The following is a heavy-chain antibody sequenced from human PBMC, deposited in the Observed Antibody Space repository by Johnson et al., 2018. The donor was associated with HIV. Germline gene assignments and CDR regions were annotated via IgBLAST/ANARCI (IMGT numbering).Heavy chain of an antibody. Sequence: QVQLVESGGGLIQPGGSLRLSCAASGFTVSSNYMSWIRQAPGKGLEWVSYISTSGSTIYYADSVKGRFIISRDNGKNSLYLQMNSLRAEDTALYYCARGSRWLLWPGSSFDIWGQGTMVTVSS. V-gene: IGHV3-11*01. CDR3: ARGSRWLLWPGSSFDI. CDR1: GFTVSSNY. CDR2: ISTSGSTI. D-gene: IGHD5-24*01. J-gene: IGHJ3*02.